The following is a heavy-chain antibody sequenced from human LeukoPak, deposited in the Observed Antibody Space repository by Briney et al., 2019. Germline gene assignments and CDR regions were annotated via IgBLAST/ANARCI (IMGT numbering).Heavy chain of an antibody. V-gene: IGHV3-15*01. CDR2: IKSKTDGGTT. D-gene: IGHD3-3*01. CDR3: TTDPVLRFLEWLLLDFDY. J-gene: IGHJ4*02. Sequence: PGGSLRLSCAASGFTFSSYWMSWVRQAPGKGLEWVGRIKSKTDGGTTDYAAPVKGRFTISRDDSKNTLYLQMNSLKTEDTAVYYCTTDPVLRFLEWLLLDFDYWGQGTLVTVSS. CDR1: GFTFSSYW.